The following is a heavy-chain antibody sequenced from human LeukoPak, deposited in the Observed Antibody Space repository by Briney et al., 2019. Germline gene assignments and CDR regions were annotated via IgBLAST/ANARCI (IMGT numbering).Heavy chain of an antibody. J-gene: IGHJ5*02. Sequence: GGSLRLSCTASGFTFGDYSMSWVRQAPGKGLEWVGLIRSKAYGGTTEHAASVKGRFSISRDDSKSIAYLQMNSLKTEETAVYYCARGDNWFDPWGQGTLVTVPS. CDR2: IRSKAYGGTT. D-gene: IGHD2-21*01. CDR1: GFTFGDYS. CDR3: ARGDNWFDP. V-gene: IGHV3-49*04.